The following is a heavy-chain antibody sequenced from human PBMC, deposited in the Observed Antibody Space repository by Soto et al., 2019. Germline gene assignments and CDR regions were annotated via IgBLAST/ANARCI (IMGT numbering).Heavy chain of an antibody. CDR2: INPNSGST. CDR3: ARAGVDSRSPAGIDY. D-gene: IGHD3-10*01. V-gene: IGHV1-46*01. Sequence: ASVKVSFKASGYTFTGYYIHWARQAPGQGLEWMGLINPNSGSTTYAQKLQGRVTMTRXXXXXXVXMXLXXXXSEXAAVYYCARAGVDSRSPAGIDYWGQGTLVTVSS. J-gene: IGHJ4*02. CDR1: GYTFTGYY.